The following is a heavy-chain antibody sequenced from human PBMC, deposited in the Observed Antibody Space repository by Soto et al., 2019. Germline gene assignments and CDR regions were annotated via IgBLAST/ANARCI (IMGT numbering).Heavy chain of an antibody. CDR1: GFTFSSYG. CDR2: ISYDGSNK. D-gene: IGHD2-15*01. CDR3: ATGGAP. V-gene: IGHV3-30*03. J-gene: IGHJ5*02. Sequence: QVQLVESGGGVVQPGRSLRLSCAASGFTFSSYGMHWVRQAPGKGLEWVAVISYDGSNKYYADSVKGRFTISRDNSKNTLYLQMNSLRAEDTDVYYCATGGAPWGQGTLVTVSS.